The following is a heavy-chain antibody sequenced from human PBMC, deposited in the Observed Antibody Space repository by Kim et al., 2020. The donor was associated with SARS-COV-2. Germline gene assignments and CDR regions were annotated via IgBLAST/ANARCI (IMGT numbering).Heavy chain of an antibody. V-gene: IGHV3-21*04. CDR2: ISTSGSYI. CDR1: GFTFSTYS. Sequence: GGSLRLSCVVSGFTFSTYSMNWVRQAPGKGLEWVASISTSGSYIYYADSVKGRFTISRDNAKNSLYLQMNSLRAEDTALYYCARDWVRNYYFGMDVWGQGTTVTVSS. CDR3: ARDWVRNYYFGMDV. J-gene: IGHJ6*02. D-gene: IGHD3-16*01.